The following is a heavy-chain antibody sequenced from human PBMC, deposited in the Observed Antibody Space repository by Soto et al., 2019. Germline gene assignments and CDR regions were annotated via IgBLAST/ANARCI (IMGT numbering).Heavy chain of an antibody. CDR1: GGSISSGGYS. CDR3: ARAVPAAILDYYYGMDV. V-gene: IGHV4-30-2*01. D-gene: IGHD2-2*02. Sequence: PSETLSLTCAVSGGSISSGGYSWSWIRQPPGKGLEWIGYIYHSGSTYYNPSLKSRVTISVDRSKNQFSLKLSSVTAADTAVYYCARAVPAAILDYYYGMDVWGQGTTVTVS. CDR2: IYHSGST. J-gene: IGHJ6*02.